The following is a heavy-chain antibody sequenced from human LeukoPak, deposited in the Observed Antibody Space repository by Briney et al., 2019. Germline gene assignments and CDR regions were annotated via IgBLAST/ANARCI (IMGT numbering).Heavy chain of an antibody. Sequence: AGGSLRLSCAASGFTFSNYGMHWVRQAPGKGLEWVAVIWYDGSNKYYADAVKGRFTISRDNSKNTLYLQMNSLRAEDTAVYYCVRDYGSCPGDYWGQGTLVTVSS. CDR2: IWYDGSNK. CDR1: GFTFSNYG. CDR3: VRDYGSCPGDY. D-gene: IGHD2-15*01. V-gene: IGHV3-33*01. J-gene: IGHJ4*02.